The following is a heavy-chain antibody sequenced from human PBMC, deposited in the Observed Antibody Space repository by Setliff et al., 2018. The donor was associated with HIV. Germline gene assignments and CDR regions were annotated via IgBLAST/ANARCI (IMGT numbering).Heavy chain of an antibody. J-gene: IGHJ4*02. CDR1: GYTFTSYG. CDR2: ISAYNGNT. Sequence: ASVKVSCKASGYTFTSYGISWVRQAPGQGLEWMGWISAYNGNTNYAQKLQGRVTMTTDTSTSTAYMELRSLRSDDTAVYYCARDPLKYYGSGSYYIPCDYWGQGTLVTVS. D-gene: IGHD3-10*01. V-gene: IGHV1-18*01. CDR3: ARDPLKYYGSGSYYIPCDY.